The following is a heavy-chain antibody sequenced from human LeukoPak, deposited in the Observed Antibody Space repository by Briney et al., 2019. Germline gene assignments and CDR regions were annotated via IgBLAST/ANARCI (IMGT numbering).Heavy chain of an antibody. Sequence: GGSLRLSCAASGLIFSKYWMTWVRQAPGKGLEWVASIKPDGSEKYYLDSVKGRFTISRDNARDSLYLQMNSLRAEDTAVYYCARHRTASDYWGQGTLVTVSS. J-gene: IGHJ4*02. CDR2: IKPDGSEK. CDR3: ARHRTASDY. D-gene: IGHD3-16*02. V-gene: IGHV3-7*01. CDR1: GLIFSKYW.